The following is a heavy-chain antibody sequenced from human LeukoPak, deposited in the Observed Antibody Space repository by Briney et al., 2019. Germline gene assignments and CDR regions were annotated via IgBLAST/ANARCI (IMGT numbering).Heavy chain of an antibody. D-gene: IGHD2-15*01. Sequence: GGSLRLSCAASGFTFSDYYMSWIRQAPGKGLEWVSYISSSGSTIYYADSVKGRFTISRDNAKNSLYLQMNSLRAEDTAVYYCARDRRVVAATLAYFDYWGQGTLVTVSS. J-gene: IGHJ4*02. CDR2: ISSSGSTI. CDR3: ARDRRVVAATLAYFDY. V-gene: IGHV3-11*01. CDR1: GFTFSDYY.